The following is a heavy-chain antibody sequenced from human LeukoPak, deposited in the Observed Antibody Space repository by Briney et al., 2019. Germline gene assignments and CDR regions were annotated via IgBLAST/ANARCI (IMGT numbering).Heavy chain of an antibody. V-gene: IGHV3-9*01. J-gene: IGHJ4*02. Sequence: PGRSLRLSCAASGFTFDDYAMHWVRQAPGKGLEWVSGISWNSGSIGYADSVKGRFTISRDNAKNSLYLQMNSLRAEDTALYYCAKGRGDYYDSSGYSIPPCFDYWGQGTLVTVSS. CDR1: GFTFDDYA. D-gene: IGHD3-22*01. CDR3: AKGRGDYYDSSGYSIPPCFDY. CDR2: ISWNSGSI.